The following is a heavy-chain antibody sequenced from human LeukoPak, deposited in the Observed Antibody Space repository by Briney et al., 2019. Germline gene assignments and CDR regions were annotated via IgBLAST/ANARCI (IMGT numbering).Heavy chain of an antibody. CDR3: SSSRGIKWGFDY. V-gene: IGHV4-30-2*01. CDR2: INHSGST. J-gene: IGHJ4*02. Sequence: SQTLSLTCDVSGGSISSGGYSWSWLRQPQGKGLEWIGYINHSGSTYHKPSLKSRVTISQDRTKSQFSLKLRSVTAADTAVYYCSSSRGIKWGFDYWGQGTLVTVSS. CDR1: GGSISSGGYS. D-gene: IGHD3-10*01.